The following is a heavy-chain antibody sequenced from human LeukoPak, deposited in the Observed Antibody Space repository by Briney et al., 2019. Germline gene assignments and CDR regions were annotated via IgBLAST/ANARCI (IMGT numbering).Heavy chain of an antibody. CDR1: GFTFSNYE. J-gene: IGHJ5*02. D-gene: IGHD6-19*01. CDR3: ARHIAVAGTICWFDP. Sequence: GGSLRLSCAASGFTFSNYEMHWVRQAPGKGLEWVSYISSSGSTIYYADSVKGRFTISRDNAKNSLYLQMNSLRAEDTAVYYCARHIAVAGTICWFDPWGQGTLVTVSS. V-gene: IGHV3-48*03. CDR2: ISSSGSTI.